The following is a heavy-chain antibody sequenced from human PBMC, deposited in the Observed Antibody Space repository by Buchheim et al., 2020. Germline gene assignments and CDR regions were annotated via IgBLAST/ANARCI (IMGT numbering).Heavy chain of an antibody. CDR1: GYSFISFA. CDR2: GNAGNGNT. J-gene: IGHJ4*02. D-gene: IGHD3-3*02. V-gene: IGHV1-3*01. Sequence: QVQLVQSGAEVRKPGASVKISCKASGYSFISFAIHWVRQAPGQGLEWMGWGNAGNGNTGYSQNFQGRVSITADKTASTAYLELKSLTSEDTAVYYCARTFPFDYWGQGTL. CDR3: ARTFPFDY.